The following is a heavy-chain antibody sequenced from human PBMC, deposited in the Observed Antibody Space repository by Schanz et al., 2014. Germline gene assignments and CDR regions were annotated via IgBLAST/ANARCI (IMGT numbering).Heavy chain of an antibody. CDR3: AREGERKGMLPYYFDY. J-gene: IGHJ4*02. CDR1: GFTFSSYG. Sequence: QVQLVESGGGVVQPGRSLRLSCAASGFTFSSYGMHWVRQSPGKGLEWVSTIYSSGSTYYADSVRGRFTISRDNAKNSLYLQMNSLRDEDTAVYYCAREGERKGMLPYYFDYWGQGALVTVSS. V-gene: IGHV3-NL1*01. CDR2: IYSSGST. D-gene: IGHD3-10*01.